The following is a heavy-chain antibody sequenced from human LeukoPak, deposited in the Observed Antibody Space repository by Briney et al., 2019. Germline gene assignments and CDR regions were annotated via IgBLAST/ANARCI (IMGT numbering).Heavy chain of an antibody. D-gene: IGHD3-10*01. CDR2: IIPIFGTA. J-gene: IGHJ5*02. CDR1: GGTFSSYA. Sequence: SVKVSCKASGGTFSSYAISWVRQAPGQGLEWMGRIIPIFGTANYAQKFQGRVTITTGESTSTAYMELSSLRSEDTAVYYCARDPPDYYGSGYEGDNWFDPWGQGTLVTVSS. V-gene: IGHV1-69*05. CDR3: ARDPPDYYGSGYEGDNWFDP.